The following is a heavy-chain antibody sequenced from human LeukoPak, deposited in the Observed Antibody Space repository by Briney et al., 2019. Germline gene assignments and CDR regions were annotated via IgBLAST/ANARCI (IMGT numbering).Heavy chain of an antibody. Sequence: SETLSLTCTVSGVSISSSSYFWVWIRQPPGKGLEWCGGIHYRGSTYYNPSLKSRLTICVDTSKNQFSLTLSSVTATHTAVFFCARSNHRWIFGVVIGVYYYYMDVWGKGTTVTVSS. D-gene: IGHD3-3*01. CDR1: GVSISSSSYF. V-gene: IGHV4-39*01. J-gene: IGHJ6*03. CDR3: ARSNHRWIFGVVIGVYYYYMDV. CDR2: IHYRGST.